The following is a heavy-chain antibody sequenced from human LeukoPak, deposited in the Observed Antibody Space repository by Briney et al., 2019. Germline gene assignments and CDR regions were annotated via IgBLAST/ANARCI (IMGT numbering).Heavy chain of an antibody. J-gene: IGHJ5*02. CDR2: INHSEST. D-gene: IGHD2-15*01. CDR1: GGSFSGYY. V-gene: IGHV4-34*01. Sequence: PSETLSLTCAVSGGSFSGYYWSWIRQPPGKGLEWIGEINHSESTNYNPSLKGRVSISVDTSKNRLSLKVTSVTAADTAVYYCARGLRSVISSGHWFDPWGQGSLVTVSS. CDR3: ARGLRSVISSGHWFDP.